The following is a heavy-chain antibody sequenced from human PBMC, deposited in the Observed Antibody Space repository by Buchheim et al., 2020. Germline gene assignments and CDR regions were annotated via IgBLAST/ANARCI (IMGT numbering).Heavy chain of an antibody. CDR3: ARGNGSYSFNY. D-gene: IGHD1-26*01. CDR2: IYHSGST. V-gene: IGHV4-4*02. J-gene: IGHJ4*02. CDR1: GGPIRSTNW. Sequence: QVQLQESGPGPVKPSGTLSLTCAVSGGPIRSTNWWTWVRQPPGKGLEWIGEIYHSGSTNYNPSLKRRVTISVDKSKNQFSPKVTAVTAADTAVYYCARGNGSYSFNYWGQGTL.